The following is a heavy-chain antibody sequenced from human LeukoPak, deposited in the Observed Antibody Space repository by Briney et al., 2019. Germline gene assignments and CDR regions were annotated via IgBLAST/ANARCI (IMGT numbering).Heavy chain of an antibody. CDR2: IYHSGST. CDR1: GYSISSGYY. V-gene: IGHV4-38-2*02. D-gene: IGHD3-10*01. J-gene: IGHJ3*02. CDR3: AKSNGYGLVDI. Sequence: PSETLSLTCTVSGYSISSGYYWGWIRQPPGKGLEWIGSIYHSGSTYYNPSLKSRVTISVDTSRNQFSLKLNSVTAADTAVYYCAKSNGYGLVDIWGQGTMVTVSS.